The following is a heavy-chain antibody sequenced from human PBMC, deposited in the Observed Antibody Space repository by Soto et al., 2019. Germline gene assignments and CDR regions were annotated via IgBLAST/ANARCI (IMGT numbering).Heavy chain of an antibody. Sequence: PGGSLRLSCAASGFTSSSYTMIWVRQAPGKGLEWVSSISSSSSYIYYADSVKGRFTISRDNAKNSLYLQMNSQRAEDTAVYYCARFGYTTEAHWGQGTLVTVSS. CDR2: ISSSSSYI. CDR1: GFTSSSYT. V-gene: IGHV3-21*01. D-gene: IGHD5-12*01. CDR3: ARFGYTTEAH. J-gene: IGHJ4*02.